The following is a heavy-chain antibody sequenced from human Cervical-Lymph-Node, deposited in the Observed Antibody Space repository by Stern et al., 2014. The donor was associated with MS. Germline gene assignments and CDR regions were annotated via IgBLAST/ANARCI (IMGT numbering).Heavy chain of an antibody. CDR3: ARPTVTSGYFDY. CDR2: IYPGASHT. D-gene: IGHD4-17*01. V-gene: IGHV5-51*01. CDR1: GYSFTSYW. J-gene: IGHJ4*02. Sequence: VQLVESGAEVKKPGESLKISCKGSGYSFTSYWIGWGRQMPGKGLEWVGIIYPGASHTRYSPSFQGQVTISADKSISTAYLQWSSLKASDTAMYYCARPTVTSGYFDYWGQGTLVTVSS.